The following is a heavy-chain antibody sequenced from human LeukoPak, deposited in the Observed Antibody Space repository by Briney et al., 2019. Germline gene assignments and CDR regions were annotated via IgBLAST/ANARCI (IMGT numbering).Heavy chain of an antibody. J-gene: IGHJ3*02. D-gene: IGHD5-24*01. Sequence: GESLKISCKASVFSFTNYWIAWVRQMPGEGLEWMGSIYPGDSDTRYSPSFQGQVTISADKSISTAYLQWSSLKASDTAMYYCARALLEPDAFDIWGQGTMVTVSS. CDR1: VFSFTNYW. CDR2: IYPGDSDT. V-gene: IGHV5-51*01. CDR3: ARALLEPDAFDI.